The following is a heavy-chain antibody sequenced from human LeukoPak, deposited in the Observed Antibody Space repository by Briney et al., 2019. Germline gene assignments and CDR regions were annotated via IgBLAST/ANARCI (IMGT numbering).Heavy chain of an antibody. Sequence: PGGSLRLSCAASGLTFSSYSMSWVRQAPGKGLEWVSTISYSGGSTYYADSVKGRFTISRDNSKNTLYLQMNNLRAEDTAVYYCAKDWALRAAGSFDYWGQGTLASVSS. D-gene: IGHD6-13*01. CDR3: AKDWALRAAGSFDY. J-gene: IGHJ4*02. V-gene: IGHV3-23*01. CDR2: ISYSGGST. CDR1: GLTFSSYS.